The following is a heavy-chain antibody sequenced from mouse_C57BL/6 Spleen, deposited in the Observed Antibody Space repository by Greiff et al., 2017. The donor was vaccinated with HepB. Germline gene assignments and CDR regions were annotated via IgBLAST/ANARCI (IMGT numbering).Heavy chain of an antibody. Sequence: QVQLKESGAELARPGASVKLSCKASGYTFTSYGISWVKQRTGQGLEWIGEIYPRSGNTYYNEKFKGKATLTADKSSSTAYMELRSRTSEDSAVYFCARNSGNPAWFAYWGQGTLVTVSA. J-gene: IGHJ3*01. V-gene: IGHV1-81*01. D-gene: IGHD1-3*01. CDR3: ARNSGNPAWFAY. CDR2: IYPRSGNT. CDR1: GYTFTSYG.